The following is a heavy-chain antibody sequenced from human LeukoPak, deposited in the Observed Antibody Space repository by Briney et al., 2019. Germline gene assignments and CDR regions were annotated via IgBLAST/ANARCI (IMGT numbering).Heavy chain of an antibody. V-gene: IGHV1-8*01. CDR3: ARVNIGNSMDFDY. Sequence: GASVKVSXKASGYTFTSYDINWVRQATGQGLEWMGWMNPNSGNTGYAQKFQGRVTMTRNTSISTAYMDLSSLRSEDTAVYYCARVNIGNSMDFDYWGQGTLVTVSS. CDR2: MNPNSGNT. J-gene: IGHJ4*02. D-gene: IGHD4-23*01. CDR1: GYTFTSYD.